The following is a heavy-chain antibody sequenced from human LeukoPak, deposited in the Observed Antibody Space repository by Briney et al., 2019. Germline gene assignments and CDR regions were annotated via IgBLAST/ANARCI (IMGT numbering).Heavy chain of an antibody. CDR3: ARDTSGWYED. D-gene: IGHD6-19*01. V-gene: IGHV3-7*01. CDR1: GFTFSSHW. J-gene: IGHJ4*02. CDR2: IKKDVDEK. Sequence: GGSLRLSCAASGFTFSSHWMTWVRQAPGKGLEWVASIKKDVDEKYYVDSVKGRFTISRDNAKNSLYLQMNNLRAEDTAVYYCARDTSGWYEDWGQGTLVTVSS.